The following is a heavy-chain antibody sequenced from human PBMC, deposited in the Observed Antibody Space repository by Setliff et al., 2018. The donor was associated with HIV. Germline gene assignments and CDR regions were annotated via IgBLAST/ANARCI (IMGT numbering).Heavy chain of an antibody. CDR3: ARGMDYYDTSGYYQYYLGY. D-gene: IGHD3-22*01. V-gene: IGHV1-2*04. CDR2: INPKSDGT. CDR1: GYSFTDYY. J-gene: IGHJ4*02. Sequence: GASVKVSCKASGYSFTDYYIHWVRQAPGQGLEWMGWINPKSDGTNYAQKFQGWITMTRDTSISTAYMELSRLRSDDTAVYYCARGMDYYDTSGYYQYYLGYWGQGTLVTVSS.